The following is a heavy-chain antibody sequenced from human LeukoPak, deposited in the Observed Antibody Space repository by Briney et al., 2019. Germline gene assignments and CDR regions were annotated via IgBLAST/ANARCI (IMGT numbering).Heavy chain of an antibody. V-gene: IGHV3-7*05. CDR1: GFTFSTYC. D-gene: IGHD4-17*01. J-gene: IGHJ4*02. CDR3: ARDSGLTTVTTYWDY. CDR2: IKEDGREK. Sequence: GGSLRLSCAASGFTFSTYCMSWVRRAPGKWMEWVANIKEDGREKYYVDSVKGRFTISRDNAKKSLFLQMNSLRAEDTAVYCCARDSGLTTVTTYWDYWGQGTLVTVSS.